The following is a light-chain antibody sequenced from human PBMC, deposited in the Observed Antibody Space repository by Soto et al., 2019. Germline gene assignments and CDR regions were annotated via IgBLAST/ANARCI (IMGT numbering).Light chain of an antibody. J-gene: IGKJ1*01. Sequence: EIVMTQAPATLSVSPGERATLSCRASQSVSSSLAWYQQKPGQAPRLLIYGASTRATDIPARFSGSGSGTEFTLTINSLQSEDFAVYYCQQYNNWRGPFGQGTKVEIK. CDR3: QQYNNWRGP. CDR1: QSVSSS. CDR2: GAS. V-gene: IGKV3-15*01.